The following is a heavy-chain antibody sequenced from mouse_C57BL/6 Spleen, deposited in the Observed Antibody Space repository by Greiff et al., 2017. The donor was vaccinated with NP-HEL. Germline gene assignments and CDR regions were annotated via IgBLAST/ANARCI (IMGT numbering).Heavy chain of an antibody. CDR1: GYTFTSYW. J-gene: IGHJ2*01. Sequence: QVQLKQPGAELVKPGASVKLSCKASGYTFTSYWMQWVKQRPGQGLEWIGEIDPSDSYTNYNQKFKGKATLTVDTSSSTAYMQLSSLTSEDSAVYYCARSVRSSLDYWGRGTTLTVSS. D-gene: IGHD6-1*01. CDR2: IDPSDSYT. CDR3: ARSVRSSLDY. V-gene: IGHV1-50*01.